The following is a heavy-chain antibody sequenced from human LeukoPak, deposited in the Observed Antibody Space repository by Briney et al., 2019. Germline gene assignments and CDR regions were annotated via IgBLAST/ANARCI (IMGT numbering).Heavy chain of an antibody. Sequence: GGSLRLSCSASGFTFSSYSMNWVRQAPGKGLEWVSSISSSSSYIYYADSVKGRFTISRDNAKHSLYLQMNSLRAEDTAVYYCARGSCSSTRCYEGGQGTLVTVSS. D-gene: IGHD2-2*01. CDR2: ISSSSSYI. V-gene: IGHV3-21*01. CDR1: GFTFSSYS. CDR3: ARGSCSSTRCYE. J-gene: IGHJ4*02.